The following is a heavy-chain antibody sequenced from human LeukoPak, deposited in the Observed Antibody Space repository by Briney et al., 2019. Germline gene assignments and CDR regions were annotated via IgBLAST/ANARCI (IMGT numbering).Heavy chain of an antibody. J-gene: IGHJ4*02. CDR3: AKARGRDGYNYDY. D-gene: IGHD5-24*01. V-gene: IGHV3-23*01. CDR1: GFTFSSYG. Sequence: GGSLRLSCTASGFTFSSYGMSWVRQAPGKGLEWVSAISGSGGSTYYADSVKGRFTISRDNSKNTLYLQMGSLRAEDTAIYYCAKARGRDGYNYDYWGQGTLVTVSS. CDR2: ISGSGGST.